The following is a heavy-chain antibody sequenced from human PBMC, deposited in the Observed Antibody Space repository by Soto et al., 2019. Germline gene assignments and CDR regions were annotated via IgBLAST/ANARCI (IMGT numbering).Heavy chain of an antibody. CDR2: IYYSGST. CDR3: ASSSHTVTTPSWWVGYYYMDV. D-gene: IGHD4-4*01. J-gene: IGHJ6*03. Sequence: SETLSLTCTVSGGSISSYYWSWIRQPPGKGLEWIGYIYYSGSTNYNPSLKSRVTISVDTSKNQFSLKLSSVTAADTAVYYCASSSHTVTTPSWWVGYYYMDVWGKGTTVTVSS. V-gene: IGHV4-59*01. CDR1: GGSISSYY.